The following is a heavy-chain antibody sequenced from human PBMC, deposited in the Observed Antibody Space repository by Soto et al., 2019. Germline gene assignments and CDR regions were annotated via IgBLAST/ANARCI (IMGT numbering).Heavy chain of an antibody. CDR2: ISGSGGST. D-gene: IGHD6-13*01. CDR1: GFTFSSYA. V-gene: IGHV3-23*01. J-gene: IGHJ4*02. CDR3: AKIISSWYYFDY. Sequence: GGSLRLSCGASGFTFSSYAMSWVRQAPGKGLEWVSGISGSGGSTYYADSVKSRFTISRDNSKITLFLQMNSLRAEDTAVYYCAKIISSWYYFDYWGQGTLVTVSS.